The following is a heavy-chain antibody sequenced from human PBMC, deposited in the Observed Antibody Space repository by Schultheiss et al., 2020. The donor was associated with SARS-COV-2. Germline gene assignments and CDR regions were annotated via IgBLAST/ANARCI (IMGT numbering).Heavy chain of an antibody. CDR2: ISGSGGFT. CDR3: AKRGYSYGGTDTFNI. CDR1: GFSFSDYD. D-gene: IGHD5-18*01. J-gene: IGHJ3*02. V-gene: IGHV3-21*06. Sequence: GGSLRLSCAGFGFSFSDYDMHWVRQAPGKGLEWVSGISGSGGFTYYADSVKGRFTISRDNAKNSLYLQMNSLRAEDTAVYYCAKRGYSYGGTDTFNIWGQGTMVTVSS.